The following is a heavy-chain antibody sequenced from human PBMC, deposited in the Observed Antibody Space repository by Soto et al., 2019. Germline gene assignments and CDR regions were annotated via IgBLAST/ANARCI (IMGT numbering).Heavy chain of an antibody. D-gene: IGHD3-22*01. CDR1: GGTFSSYA. J-gene: IGHJ4*02. V-gene: IGHV1-69*13. CDR2: IIPIFGTA. CDR3: ARDHKKDYYDSRTFDY. Sequence: ASVKVSCKASGGTFSSYAISWVRQAPGQGLEWMGGIIPIFGTANYAQKFQGRVTITADESTSTAYMELSSLRSEDTAVYYCARDHKKDYYDSRTFDYWGQGTLVTVSS.